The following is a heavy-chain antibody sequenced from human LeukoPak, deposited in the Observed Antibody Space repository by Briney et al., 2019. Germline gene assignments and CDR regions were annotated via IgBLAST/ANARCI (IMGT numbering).Heavy chain of an antibody. V-gene: IGHV4-39*01. CDR3: ARQSIAARGYYYYMDV. J-gene: IGHJ6*03. CDR1: GGSISSSSYY. CDR2: IYYNGNT. D-gene: IGHD6-6*01. Sequence: SETLSLTCTVSGGSISSSSYYWGWIRQPPGKGLEWIGSIYYNGNTYCNPSLKSRVTISVDTSKNQFSLKLSSVTAADTAMHYCARQSIAARGYYYYMDVWGKGTTVTVSS.